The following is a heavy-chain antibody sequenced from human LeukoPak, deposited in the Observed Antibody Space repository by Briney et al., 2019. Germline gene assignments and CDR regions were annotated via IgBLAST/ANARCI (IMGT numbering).Heavy chain of an antibody. CDR1: GGTFSSYA. J-gene: IGHJ3*02. CDR3: AGVGATTAFDI. V-gene: IGHV1-46*01. CDR2: INPSGGST. Sequence: ASVKVSCKASGGTFSSYAISWVRQAPGQGLEWMGIINPSGGSTSYAQKFQGRVTMTRNTSTSTVYMELRSLRSEDTAVYYCAGVGATTAFDIWGQGTMVTVSS. D-gene: IGHD1-26*01.